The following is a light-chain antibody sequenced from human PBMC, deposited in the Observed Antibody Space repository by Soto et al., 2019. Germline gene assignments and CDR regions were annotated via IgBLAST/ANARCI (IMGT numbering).Light chain of an antibody. CDR3: QQSYSTPYT. Sequence: DIQMTQSPSSLSVSVGDRVTITCRASQSISSFLNWYQQKPGRAPKLLIYASSNLQSGVPSTFSGSGSGTDFTLTISSLQTEDFATYYCQQSYSTPYTVGQGTKLEIK. V-gene: IGKV1-39*01. J-gene: IGKJ2*01. CDR2: ASS. CDR1: QSISSF.